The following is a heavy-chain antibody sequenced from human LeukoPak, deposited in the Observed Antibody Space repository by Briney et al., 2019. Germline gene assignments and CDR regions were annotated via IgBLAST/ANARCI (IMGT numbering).Heavy chain of an antibody. Sequence: PSETLSLTCTVSGGSISNYHWSWIRQPAGKGLEWIGRSSTTGNTNYNPSLKSRVTMSVDTSKNQFSLRLTSVTAADTAVYYCVRGIYFDSGRNCFDPWGQGTLVTVSS. CDR1: GGSISNYH. D-gene: IGHD3-22*01. J-gene: IGHJ5*02. CDR3: VRGIYFDSGRNCFDP. V-gene: IGHV4-4*07. CDR2: SSTTGNT.